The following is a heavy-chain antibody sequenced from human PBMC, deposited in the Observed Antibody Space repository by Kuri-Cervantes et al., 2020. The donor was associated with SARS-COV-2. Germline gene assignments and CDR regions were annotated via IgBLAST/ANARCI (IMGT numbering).Heavy chain of an antibody. CDR2: ISSSSSYI. J-gene: IGHJ4*02. Sequence: GESLKISCAASGFTFSSYSMNWVRQAPGKGLEWVSSISSSSSYIYYADSVKGRFTISRDNAKNSLYLQMNSLRAEDTAVYYCARDSYGDSFDYWGQGTLVTVSS. CDR3: ARDSYGDSFDY. V-gene: IGHV3-21*01. CDR1: GFTFSSYS. D-gene: IGHD4-17*01.